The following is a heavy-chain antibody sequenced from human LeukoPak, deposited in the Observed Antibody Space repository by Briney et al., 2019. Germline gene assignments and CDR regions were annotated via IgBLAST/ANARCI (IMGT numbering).Heavy chain of an antibody. CDR1: GGTFSSYA. CDR3: ATHYDILTGYQGYFDY. J-gene: IGHJ4*02. Sequence: SVKVSCKASGGTFSSYAISWVRQAPGQGLEWMGGIIPIFGTANYAQKFQGRVTITADKSTSTAYMELSSLRSEDTAVYYCATHYDILTGYQGYFDYWGQGTLVTVSS. D-gene: IGHD3-9*01. V-gene: IGHV1-69*06. CDR2: IIPIFGTA.